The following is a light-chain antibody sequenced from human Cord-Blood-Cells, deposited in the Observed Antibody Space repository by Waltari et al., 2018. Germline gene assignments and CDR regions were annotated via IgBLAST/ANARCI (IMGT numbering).Light chain of an antibody. CDR2: EVS. V-gene: IGLV2-8*01. J-gene: IGLJ3*02. CDR3: SSYAGSNNWV. CDR1: SSDVGGYNY. Sequence: QSALTQPPPASGSPGQSVPISCPGTSSDVGGYNYVSWYQQHPGKAPRLMIYEVSKRPAGVPDRFSGSKSGNTASLTVSGLQAEDEADYYCSSYAGSNNWVFGGGTKLTVL.